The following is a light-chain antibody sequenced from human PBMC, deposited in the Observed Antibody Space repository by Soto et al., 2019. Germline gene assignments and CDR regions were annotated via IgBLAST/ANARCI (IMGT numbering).Light chain of an antibody. CDR3: SSYPSSNTRV. CDR1: SSDVGGHNY. V-gene: IGLV2-14*01. CDR2: EVT. J-gene: IGLJ1*01. Sequence: QSVLTQPASVSASPGQSITISCTGTSSDVGGHNYVSWYEQHPGKAPKPMIDEVTNRPSGVSNRCSGSKSGNTASLTISGLQAEDEADYYCSSYPSSNTRVFGTGTKLTVL.